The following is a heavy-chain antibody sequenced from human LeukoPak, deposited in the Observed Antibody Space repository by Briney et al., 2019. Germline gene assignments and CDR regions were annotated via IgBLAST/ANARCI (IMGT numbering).Heavy chain of an antibody. J-gene: IGHJ4*02. Sequence: GGSLRLSCAASGFTFRTYWMTWVRQAPGKGLEWVANINQDGSEIYYVDSVEGRFSISRDNAKKSLYLQMNSLRAEDTAMYYCARHRLTKAVPGPRKDFDYWGQGTLGTVSS. CDR1: GFTFRTYW. D-gene: IGHD6-19*01. CDR2: INQDGSEI. CDR3: ARHRLTKAVPGPRKDFDY. V-gene: IGHV3-7*05.